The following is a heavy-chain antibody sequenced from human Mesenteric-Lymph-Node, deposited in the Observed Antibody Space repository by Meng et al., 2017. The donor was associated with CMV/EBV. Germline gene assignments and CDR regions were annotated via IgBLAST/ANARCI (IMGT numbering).Heavy chain of an antibody. CDR2: VYRSGST. CDR1: GYPISSGYY. V-gene: IGHV4-38-2*02. J-gene: IGHJ5*02. Sequence: SETLSLTCTVSGYPISSGYYWGWIRQPPGKGLEWIASVYRSGSTHHNPSLKSRVTISVDTSKNQFSLKLSSVTAADTAIYYCARDSTTVELYNWFDPWGQGTLVTVSS. D-gene: IGHD4-23*01. CDR3: ARDSTTVELYNWFDP.